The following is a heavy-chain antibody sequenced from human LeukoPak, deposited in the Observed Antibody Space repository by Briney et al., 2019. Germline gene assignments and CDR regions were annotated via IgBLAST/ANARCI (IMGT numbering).Heavy chain of an antibody. CDR1: GFTFSSYA. CDR2: ISGSGGST. Sequence: GALRLSCAASGFTFSSYAMSWVRQAPGKGLEWVSAISGSGGSTYYADSVKGRFTISRDNSKNTLYLQMNSLRAEDTAAYYCAKGDIVVVPAALPDYWGQGTLVTVSS. D-gene: IGHD2-2*01. CDR3: AKGDIVVVPAALPDY. V-gene: IGHV3-23*01. J-gene: IGHJ4*02.